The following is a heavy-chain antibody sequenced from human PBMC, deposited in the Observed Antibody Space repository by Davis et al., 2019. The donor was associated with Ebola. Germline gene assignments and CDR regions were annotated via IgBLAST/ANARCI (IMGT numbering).Heavy chain of an antibody. V-gene: IGHV3-23*01. J-gene: IGHJ6*03. CDR3: AQGRHYMDV. CDR1: GFTFSTYA. Sequence: GESLKISCATSGFTFSTYAMTWVRQAPGKGLEWVSAISGSGGSTYYADSVKGRFTISRDNSKNTLYLQMNSLRAEDTAVYYCAQGRHYMDVWGKGTTVTVSS. CDR2: ISGSGGST. D-gene: IGHD1-1*01.